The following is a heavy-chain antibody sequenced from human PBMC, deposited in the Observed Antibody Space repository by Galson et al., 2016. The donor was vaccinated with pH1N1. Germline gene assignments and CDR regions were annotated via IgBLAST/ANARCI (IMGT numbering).Heavy chain of an antibody. Sequence: SLRLSCAGSGFTFRSYAMSWVRLAPGKGLQWVSTISATGGSTYYVDSVKGRFTISRDNSRNTLHLQMNGLRDEDTALYWCAKDLVRSVPHQGYLHPWGRGTLVIVSS. J-gene: IGHJ2*01. D-gene: IGHD2-2*01. V-gene: IGHV3-23*01. CDR1: GFTFRSYA. CDR3: AKDLVRSVPHQGYLHP. CDR2: ISATGGST.